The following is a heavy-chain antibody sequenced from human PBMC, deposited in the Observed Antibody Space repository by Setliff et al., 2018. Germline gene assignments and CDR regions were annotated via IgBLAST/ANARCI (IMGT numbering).Heavy chain of an antibody. V-gene: IGHV4-34*01. CDR2: INHSGST. D-gene: IGHD6-13*01. CDR3: ARDEGSSYFYGMDV. CDR1: GGSFSGYY. J-gene: IGHJ6*02. Sequence: SETLSLTCAVYGGSFSGYYWSWIRQPPGKGLERIGEINHSGSTNYNPSLKSRVTISVDTSKNQFSLKLSSVTAADTAVYYCARDEGSSYFYGMDVWGQGTTGTSP.